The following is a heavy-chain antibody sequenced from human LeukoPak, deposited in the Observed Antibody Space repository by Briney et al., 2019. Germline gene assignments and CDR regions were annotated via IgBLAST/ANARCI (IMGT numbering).Heavy chain of an antibody. CDR3: ARVRRYFDWLPSI. D-gene: IGHD3-9*01. CDR1: GFTFSSYS. J-gene: IGHJ4*02. CDR2: ISSSSSYI. Sequence: GGSLRLSCAASGFTFSSYSMNWVRQAPGKGLEWVSSISSSSSYIYYADSVKGRFTISRDNAKNSLYLQMNSLRAEDTAVYYCARVRRYFDWLPSIWGQGTLVTVSS. V-gene: IGHV3-21*01.